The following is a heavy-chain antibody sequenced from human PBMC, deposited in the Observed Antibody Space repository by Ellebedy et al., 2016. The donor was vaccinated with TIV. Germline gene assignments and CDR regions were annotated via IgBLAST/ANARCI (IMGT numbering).Heavy chain of an antibody. Sequence: MPSETLSLTCAVSGGSISSSNWWSWVRQAPGKGLEWIGEIDPNGSTNYNPSLKSRVTISVDKSKNQISLKLSSVTAADTAMYYCAALRGNCSGGSCYWGQGTLVTVSS. CDR2: IDPNGST. V-gene: IGHV4-4*02. J-gene: IGHJ4*02. CDR1: GGSISSSNW. D-gene: IGHD2-15*01. CDR3: AALRGNCSGGSCY.